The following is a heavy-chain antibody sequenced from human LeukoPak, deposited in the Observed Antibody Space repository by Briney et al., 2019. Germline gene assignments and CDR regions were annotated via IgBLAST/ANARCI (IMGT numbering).Heavy chain of an antibody. J-gene: IGHJ4*02. D-gene: IGHD6-19*01. CDR2: ISSSRTT. CDR1: GFPFSSYS. Sequence: GGSLRLSCAASGFPFSSYSMNWVRQAPGEGLEWVSYISSSRTTSYADSVKGRFTISRDNAKNSLYLQMNSLRAEDTAVYYCATGGWYLAYWGQGTLVTVSS. CDR3: ATGGWYLAY. V-gene: IGHV3-48*01.